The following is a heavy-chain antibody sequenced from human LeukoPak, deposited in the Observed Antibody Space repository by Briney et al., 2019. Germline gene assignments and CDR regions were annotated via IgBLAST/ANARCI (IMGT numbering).Heavy chain of an antibody. V-gene: IGHV4-61*01. D-gene: IGHD3-22*01. Sequence: SETLSLTCTVSGDSVSGISFYWSWIRQPPGKGLQYIGYIQYSGSTNYNPSLKSRVTISVDTSKNQFSLKLRSVTAADTAVYYCARHGSDYSFDHWGQGTLVTVSS. J-gene: IGHJ4*02. CDR1: GDSVSGISFY. CDR2: IQYSGST. CDR3: ARHGSDYSFDH.